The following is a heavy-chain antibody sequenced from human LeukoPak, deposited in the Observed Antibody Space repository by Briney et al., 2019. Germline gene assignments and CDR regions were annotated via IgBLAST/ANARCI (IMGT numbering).Heavy chain of an antibody. CDR3: ARESCSSTSCYRDNWFDP. V-gene: IGHV1-69*04. CDR1: GGTFSSYT. Sequence: SVKVSCKASGGTFSSYTISWVRQAPGQGLEWMGRIIPILGIANYAQKFQGRVTITADKSTSTAYMELSSLRSEDTAVYYCARESCSSTSCYRDNWFDPWGQGTLVTVSS. CDR2: IIPILGIA. D-gene: IGHD2-2*01. J-gene: IGHJ5*02.